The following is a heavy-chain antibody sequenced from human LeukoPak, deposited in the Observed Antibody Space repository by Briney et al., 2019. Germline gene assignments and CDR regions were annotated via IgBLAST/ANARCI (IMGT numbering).Heavy chain of an antibody. V-gene: IGHV4-61*02. D-gene: IGHD3-16*01. CDR3: ARETSQKGAHYMDV. Sequence: SETLSLTCAVSGGSISSGSYYWSWIRQPAGKGLEWIGRIYTSGSTNYNPSLKSRVTISVDTSKNQFSLKLSSVTAADTAVYYCARETSQKGAHYMDVWGKGTTVTISS. CDR1: GGSISSGSYY. CDR2: IYTSGST. J-gene: IGHJ6*03.